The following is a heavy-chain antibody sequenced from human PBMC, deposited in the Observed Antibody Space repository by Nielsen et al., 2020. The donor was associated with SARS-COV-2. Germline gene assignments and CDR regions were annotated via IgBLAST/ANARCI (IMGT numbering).Heavy chain of an antibody. CDR3: AAFGVVSEKEDFDY. CDR2: ISGSGGST. CDR1: GFTFSSYA. J-gene: IGHJ4*02. V-gene: IGHV3-23*01. D-gene: IGHD3-3*01. Sequence: GGSLRLSCAASGFTFSSYAMSWVRQAPGKGLEWVSAISGSGGSTYYADSVKGRFTISRDNSKNTLYLQMNSLRAEDTAVYYCAAFGVVSEKEDFDYWGQGTLVTVSS.